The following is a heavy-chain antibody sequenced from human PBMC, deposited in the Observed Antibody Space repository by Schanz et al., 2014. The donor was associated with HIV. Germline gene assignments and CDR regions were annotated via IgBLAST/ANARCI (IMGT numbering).Heavy chain of an antibody. CDR1: GFTFSDYP. D-gene: IGHD5-18*01. V-gene: IGHV3-7*01. J-gene: IGHJ4*02. Sequence: EVQLVESGGGLVKPGRSLRLSCTTSGFTFSDYPVSWLRQAPGKGLEWVANIKQDGSEKYYVDSVKGRFTISRDNAKNSLYLNMYSLRAEDTAVYFCAKSNGGDTAVVQYYFDYWGQGTLVSVSS. CDR3: AKSNGGDTAVVQYYFDY. CDR2: IKQDGSEK.